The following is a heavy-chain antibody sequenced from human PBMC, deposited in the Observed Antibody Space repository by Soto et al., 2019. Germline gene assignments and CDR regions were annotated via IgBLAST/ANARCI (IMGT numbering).Heavy chain of an antibody. J-gene: IGHJ4*02. CDR1: GCTFSSYS. Sequence: XGRLRRAFSASGCTFSSYSMSWVRQAPGKGLEWVSAISVSGGSTYYAGSVKGRFTIYRDNSKNTLYLQMNSLRAEDTAVYYCAKTHSGSYYSVQGTLVTVA. V-gene: IGHV3-23*01. CDR2: ISVSGGST. D-gene: IGHD1-26*01. CDR3: AKTHSGSYY.